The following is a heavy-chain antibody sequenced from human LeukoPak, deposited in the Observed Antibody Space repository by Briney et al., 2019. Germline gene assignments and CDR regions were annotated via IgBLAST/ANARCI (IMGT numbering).Heavy chain of an antibody. V-gene: IGHV3-7*01. CDR1: QFTFSSSW. CDR2: IKQDGSEK. J-gene: IGHJ4*02. Sequence: GGSLRLSCAASQFTFSSSWMNWVRQAPGKGLEWVAIIKQDGSEKLYADSVKGRFTISRDNAKNSLYPHINTMRVDDTAIYYCAGGTGWLPDSWGQGTPVTVSS. D-gene: IGHD5-12*01. CDR3: AGGTGWLPDS.